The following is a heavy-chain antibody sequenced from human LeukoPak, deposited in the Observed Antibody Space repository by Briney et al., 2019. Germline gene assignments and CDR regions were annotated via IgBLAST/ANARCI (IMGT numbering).Heavy chain of an antibody. D-gene: IGHD3-3*01. Sequence: SETLSLTCTVSGGSISSGGYYWSWIRQHPGKGLEWIGYIYYSGSTYYNPSLKSRVTISVDTSKNQFSLKLSSVTAADTAVYYCTRFLDFWSGYSSFDYWGQGTLVTVSS. V-gene: IGHV4-31*03. J-gene: IGHJ4*02. CDR2: IYYSGST. CDR3: TRFLDFWSGYSSFDY. CDR1: GGSISSGGYY.